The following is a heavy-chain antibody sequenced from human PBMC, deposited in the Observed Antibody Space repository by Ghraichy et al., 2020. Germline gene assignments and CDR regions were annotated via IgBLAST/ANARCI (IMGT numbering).Heavy chain of an antibody. Sequence: GESLNISCAASGFKFRNYAMSWVRQAPGKGLEWVSGISGSGGSTSYADSVKGRFTISRDNFKNTLFLQMNNLRAEDTAVYYCAREQTTRTCTGGRCYLSLNGWFGPWGLGTLVTVSS. CDR2: ISGSGGST. CDR1: GFKFRNYA. D-gene: IGHD2-15*01. J-gene: IGHJ5*02. V-gene: IGHV3-23*01. CDR3: AREQTTRTCTGGRCYLSLNGWFGP.